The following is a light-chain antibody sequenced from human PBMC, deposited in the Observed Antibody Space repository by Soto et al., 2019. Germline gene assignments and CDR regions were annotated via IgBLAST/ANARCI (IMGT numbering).Light chain of an antibody. CDR1: QSVSNNY. Sequence: EIVLTQSPGTLSLSPGERATLSCRASQSVSNNYLAWYQQKPGQAPRLLIYGASTRATGIPDRFSGSGSGTDFTLTISRLEPEDFAVYYCQQYAGSPTTSGQGTRLEI. CDR2: GAS. V-gene: IGKV3-20*01. J-gene: IGKJ5*01. CDR3: QQYAGSPTT.